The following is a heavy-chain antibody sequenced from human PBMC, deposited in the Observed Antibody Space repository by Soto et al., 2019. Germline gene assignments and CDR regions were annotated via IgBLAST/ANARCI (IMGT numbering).Heavy chain of an antibody. D-gene: IGHD4-17*01. CDR3: ARLARGDYGGNYKFDY. J-gene: IGHJ4*02. V-gene: IGHV4-39*01. CDR1: GGSISSSSYY. CDR2: IYYSGST. Sequence: PSETLSLTCTVSGGSISSSSYYWGWIRQPPGKGLEWIGSIYYSGSTYYNPSLKSRVTISVDTSKNQFSLKLSSVTAADTAVYYCARLARGDYGGNYKFDYWGQGTLVTVSS.